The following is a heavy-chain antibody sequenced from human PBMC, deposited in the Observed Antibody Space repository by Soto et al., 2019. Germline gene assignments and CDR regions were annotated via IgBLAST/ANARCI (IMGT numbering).Heavy chain of an antibody. CDR2: INPSGGST. J-gene: IGHJ6*02. CDR3: ARKTWGGGYYYYGMDV. D-gene: IGHD3-16*01. Sequence: ASVKVSCKASGYTFTSYYMHWVRQAPGQGLEWMGIINPSGGSTSYAQKFQGRVTMTRDTSTSTVYMELSSLRSEDTAMYYCARKTWGGGYYYYGMDVWGQGTTVTVSS. V-gene: IGHV1-46*01. CDR1: GYTFTSYY.